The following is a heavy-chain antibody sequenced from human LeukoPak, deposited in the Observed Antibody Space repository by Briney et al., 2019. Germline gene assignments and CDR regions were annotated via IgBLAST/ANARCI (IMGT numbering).Heavy chain of an antibody. Sequence: SETLSLTCTVSGGSISSYYWSWIRQPPGKGLEWIGYIYYSGSTNYNPSLKSRVTISVDTSKNQFSLKLCSVTAADTAVYYCARSSGSVDIVATIGDYWGQGTLVTVSS. CDR2: IYYSGST. CDR1: GGSISSYY. D-gene: IGHD5-12*01. J-gene: IGHJ4*02. V-gene: IGHV4-59*08. CDR3: ARSSGSVDIVATIGDY.